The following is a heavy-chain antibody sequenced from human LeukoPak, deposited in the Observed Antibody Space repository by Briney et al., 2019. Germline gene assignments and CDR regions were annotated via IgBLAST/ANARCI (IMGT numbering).Heavy chain of an antibody. Sequence: GGSLRLSCAASGFTFSVYWMTWVRQAPGTGLEWVATIDQYGGQKNYVESVKGRFTISRDNAENSLFRQMNSLRADDTAVYYCATEVWFRADSWGQGTLVTVSS. CDR2: IDQYGGQK. J-gene: IGHJ4*02. D-gene: IGHD3-10*01. CDR3: ATEVWFRADS. CDR1: GFTFSVYW. V-gene: IGHV3-7*05.